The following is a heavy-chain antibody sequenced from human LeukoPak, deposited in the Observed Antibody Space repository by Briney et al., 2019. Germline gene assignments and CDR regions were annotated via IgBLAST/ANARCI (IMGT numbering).Heavy chain of an antibody. V-gene: IGHV1-2*02. CDR2: INPNSGGT. CDR1: GYTFTGYY. Sequence: ASVKVSCKASGYTFTGYYMHWVRQAPGQGLEWMGWINPNSGGTNYAQKFQGRVTMTRDTSISTAYMELSRLRSDDTAVYYCARDWDNIKGYCSSTSCYNPDYWGQGTLVTVSS. D-gene: IGHD2-2*02. J-gene: IGHJ4*02. CDR3: ARDWDNIKGYCSSTSCYNPDY.